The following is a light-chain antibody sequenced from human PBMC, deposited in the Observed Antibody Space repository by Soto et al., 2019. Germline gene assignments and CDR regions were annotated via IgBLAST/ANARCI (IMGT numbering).Light chain of an antibody. CDR1: NSDIGGYNY. J-gene: IGLJ3*02. CDR2: EVS. Sequence: QSVLTQPASVSGSPGQSITISCTGTNSDIGGYNYVSWYQHYPGKAPKLMIYEVSNRPSGVSNRFSGARSGNTASLTISGLQTEDEAEYYCSSYTSSRTVVFGGGTKVTVL. CDR3: SSYTSSRTVV. V-gene: IGLV2-14*01.